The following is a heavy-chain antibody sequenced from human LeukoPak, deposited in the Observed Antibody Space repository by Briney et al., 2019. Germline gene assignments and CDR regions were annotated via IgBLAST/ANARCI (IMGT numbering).Heavy chain of an antibody. D-gene: IGHD3-16*02. J-gene: IGHJ6*03. CDR1: GGSISSSSYY. CDR3: ARHIGGGIEDMDV. V-gene: IGHV4-61*05. Sequence: SETLSLTCTASGGSISSSSYYWGWIRQSPGKGLEWIGYSYVTGTRYNPYLQSRVTISVDRSRNQFFLKMSSVTAADTAVYYCARHIGGGIEDMDVWGKGTKVIVSS. CDR2: SYVTGT.